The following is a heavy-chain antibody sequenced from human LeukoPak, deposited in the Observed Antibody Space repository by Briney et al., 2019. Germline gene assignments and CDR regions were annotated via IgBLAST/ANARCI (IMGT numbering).Heavy chain of an antibody. V-gene: IGHV1-2*02. Sequence: ASVKVSCKASGYTFAGYYMHWVRQAPGQGLEWMGWINPNSGGTNYAQKFQGRVTMTRDTSISTAYMELSRLRSDDTAVYYCARGYSSSSFFDYWGQGTLVTVSS. D-gene: IGHD6-6*01. CDR3: ARGYSSSSFFDY. CDR2: INPNSGGT. CDR1: GYTFAGYY. J-gene: IGHJ4*02.